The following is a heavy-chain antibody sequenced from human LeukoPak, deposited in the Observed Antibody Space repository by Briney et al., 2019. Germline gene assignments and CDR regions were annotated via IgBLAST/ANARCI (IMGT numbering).Heavy chain of an antibody. CDR1: GFTFSSYS. J-gene: IGHJ4*02. D-gene: IGHD1-1*01. V-gene: IGHV3-48*01. CDR3: ASEGATGTTWGPDY. CDR2: ISSSSSTI. Sequence: GGSLRLSCAASGFTFSSYSMNWVRQAPGKGLEWVSYISSSSSTIYYADSVKGRFTISRVNAKNTLYLQMNSLRAEDTAVYYCASEGATGTTWGPDYWGQGTLVTVSS.